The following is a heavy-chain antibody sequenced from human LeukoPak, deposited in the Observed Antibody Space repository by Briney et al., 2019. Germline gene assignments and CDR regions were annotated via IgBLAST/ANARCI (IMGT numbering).Heavy chain of an antibody. J-gene: IGHJ5*02. Sequence: ASVKVSCKAFGYTFTSNYMHWVRQAPGQGLEWMGWINPNSGGTNYAQKFQGRVTMTRDTSISTAYMELSRLRSDDTAVYYCARAAAAGTPYNWFDPWGQGTLVTVSS. CDR1: GYTFTSNY. D-gene: IGHD6-13*01. CDR3: ARAAAAGTPYNWFDP. CDR2: INPNSGGT. V-gene: IGHV1-2*02.